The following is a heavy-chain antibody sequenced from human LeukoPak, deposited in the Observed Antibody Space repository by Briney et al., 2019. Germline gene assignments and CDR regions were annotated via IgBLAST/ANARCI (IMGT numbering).Heavy chain of an antibody. CDR1: GYSFTSYW. CDR2: IYPGDSDT. Sequence: GESLKISCKGSGYSFTSYWIGWVRQMPGKGLEWMGIIYPGDSDTRYRPSFQGQVTISADKSISTAYLHWSSLKASDTAMYYCVRQGWAGYNEKYYFDSWGQGTLVTVSS. V-gene: IGHV5-51*01. D-gene: IGHD5-24*01. CDR3: VRQGWAGYNEKYYFDS. J-gene: IGHJ4*02.